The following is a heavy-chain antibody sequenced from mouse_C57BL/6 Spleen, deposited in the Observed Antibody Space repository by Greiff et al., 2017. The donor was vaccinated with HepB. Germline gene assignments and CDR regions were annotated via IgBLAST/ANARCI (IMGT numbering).Heavy chain of an antibody. Sequence: QVQLKESGAELVRPGTSVKVSCKASGYAFTNYLIEWVKQRPGQGLEWIGVINPGSGGTNYNEKFKGKATLTADKSSSTAYMQLSSLTSEDSAVYFCARSYGNYVYYFDYWGQGTTLTVSS. CDR2: INPGSGGT. J-gene: IGHJ2*01. V-gene: IGHV1-54*01. CDR3: ARSYGNYVYYFDY. CDR1: GYAFTNYL. D-gene: IGHD2-1*01.